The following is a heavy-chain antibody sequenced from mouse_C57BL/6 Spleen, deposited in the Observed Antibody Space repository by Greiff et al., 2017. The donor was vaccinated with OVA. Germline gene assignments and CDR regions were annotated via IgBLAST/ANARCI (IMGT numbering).Heavy chain of an antibody. Sequence: QVQLQQPGAELVKPGASVKMSCKASGYTFTSYWITWVKQRPGQGLEWIGDIYPGSGSTNYNEKFKSKGTLTVDTSSSTAYMQLSSLTSEDSAVYDCARLILGAGSYYFDYWGQGTTLTVSS. V-gene: IGHV1-55*01. J-gene: IGHJ2*01. CDR2: IYPGSGST. CDR3: ARLILGAGSYYFDY. CDR1: GYTFTSYW.